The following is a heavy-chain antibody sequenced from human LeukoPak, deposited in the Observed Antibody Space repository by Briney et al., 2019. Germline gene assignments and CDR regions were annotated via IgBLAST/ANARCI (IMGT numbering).Heavy chain of an antibody. CDR2: IKQDGSEK. CDR3: ARDSAVVPAARDFDY. Sequence: PGGSLRLSCAASGFTFSSFWMSWVRQAPGKGLEWVANIKQDGSEKYYVDSVKGRFTISRDNAKNSLYLQMNSLRAEDTAVYYCARDSAVVPAARDFDYWGQGTLVTVSS. J-gene: IGHJ4*02. D-gene: IGHD2-2*01. CDR1: GFTFSSFW. V-gene: IGHV3-7*01.